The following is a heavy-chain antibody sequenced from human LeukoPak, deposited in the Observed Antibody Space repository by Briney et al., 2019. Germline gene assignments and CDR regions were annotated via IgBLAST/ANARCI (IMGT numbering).Heavy chain of an antibody. CDR2: IWYDGSNK. CDR3: ARGAWELLPKFVFDY. Sequence: GRSLRLSCAASGFTFSSYGMHWVRQAPGKGLEWVAVIWYDGSNKYYADSVKGRFTISRDNSKNTLYLQMNSLRAEDTAVYYCARGAWELLPKFVFDYWGQGTLVTVSS. J-gene: IGHJ4*02. CDR1: GFTFSSYG. V-gene: IGHV3-33*01. D-gene: IGHD1-26*01.